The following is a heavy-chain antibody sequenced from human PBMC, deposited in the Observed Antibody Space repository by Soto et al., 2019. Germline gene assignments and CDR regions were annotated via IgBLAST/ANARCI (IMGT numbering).Heavy chain of an antibody. V-gene: IGHV1-58*01. D-gene: IGHD2-8*01. Sequence: GASAKVSWPASGSALTISAFQCVRQARGQRLEWIGWIAVGSGYTNYAQRFQDRVTLTRDMSTATTYMELSRLTSEDTAIYYCAADATAWQQMVPSDYWGQGTLVTVSS. CDR1: GSALTISA. J-gene: IGHJ4*02. CDR3: AADATAWQQMVPSDY. CDR2: IAVGSGYT.